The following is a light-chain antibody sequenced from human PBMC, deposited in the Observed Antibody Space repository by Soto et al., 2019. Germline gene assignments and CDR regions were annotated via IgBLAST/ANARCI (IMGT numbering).Light chain of an antibody. J-gene: IGKJ4*01. CDR2: WAS. CDR1: QSLLDSSSNKNY. CDR3: QQYYSSPLT. Sequence: DIVMTQSPDSLAVSLGERATINCKSSQSLLDSSSNKNYLAWYQQKTGQPPKLLIYWASTRESGVPDRFSGSGSGTDFTLTISSLQAEDAAVYYCQQYYSSPLTFGGGTKVDIK. V-gene: IGKV4-1*01.